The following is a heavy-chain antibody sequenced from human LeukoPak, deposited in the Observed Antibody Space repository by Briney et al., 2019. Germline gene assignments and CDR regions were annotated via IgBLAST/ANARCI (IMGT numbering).Heavy chain of an antibody. CDR3: ARGGYSLSYDY. CDR2: IYYTGTT. J-gene: IGHJ4*02. Sequence: SETLSLTCTVSGGSIRSYYWSWIRQPPGKGLEWIGNIYYTGTTNYNPSLKSRVTISVDTSKNQFSLKLSSVTAADTAVYYCARGGYSLSYDYWGQGTLVTVSS. V-gene: IGHV4-59*01. CDR1: GGSIRSYY. D-gene: IGHD5-18*01.